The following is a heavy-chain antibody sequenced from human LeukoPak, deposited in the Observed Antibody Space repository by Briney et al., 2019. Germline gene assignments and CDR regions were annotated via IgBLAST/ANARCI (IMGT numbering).Heavy chain of an antibody. CDR2: ISNSDGST. D-gene: IGHD1-14*01. V-gene: IGHV3-23*01. Sequence: GGSLRLSCAVSGFTFSSYAMSWVRQAPGKGLEWVSTISNSDGSTYYADSVKGRFTISRDDSENTLSLQMNSLRADDTAVYYCAKATGYLLWGQGTLVTVSS. J-gene: IGHJ4*02. CDR1: GFTFSSYA. CDR3: AKATGYLL.